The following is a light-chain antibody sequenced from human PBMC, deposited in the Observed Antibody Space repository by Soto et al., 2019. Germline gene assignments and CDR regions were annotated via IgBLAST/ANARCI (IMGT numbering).Light chain of an antibody. Sequence: EIVMTQSSATLSVSPGERATLSCRASQSVSSNLAWYQQKPGQAPSLLIYGASTRDTGIPARFSGSGSGTEFTLTISSLQSEDFAVYYCQQYNNWPRTFGQGTKVEIK. J-gene: IGKJ1*01. V-gene: IGKV3-15*01. CDR3: QQYNNWPRT. CDR2: GAS. CDR1: QSVSSN.